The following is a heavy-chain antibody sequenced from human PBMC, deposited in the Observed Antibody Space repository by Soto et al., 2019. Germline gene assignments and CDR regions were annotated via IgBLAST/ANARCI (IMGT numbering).Heavy chain of an antibody. V-gene: IGHV3-30*03. CDR2: ISYDGRKK. CDR1: GFTFIIYG. D-gene: IGHD3-10*01. CDR3: ARPRSPLYGSGSYVPVGYYYYGMDV. J-gene: IGHJ6*02. Sequence: PGGSLRLSCAASGFTFIIYGMHWVRMATGKGLEWVAVISYDGRKKYYADSLKGRFTISRDNAKNSLYLQMNSLRAEDTAVYYCARPRSPLYGSGSYVPVGYYYYGMDVWGQGTTVTVSS.